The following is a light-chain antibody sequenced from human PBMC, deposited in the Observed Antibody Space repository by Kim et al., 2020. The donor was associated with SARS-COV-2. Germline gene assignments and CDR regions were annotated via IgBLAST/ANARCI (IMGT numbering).Light chain of an antibody. J-gene: IGLJ1*01. V-gene: IGLV2-11*01. CDR2: DVS. CDR1: SSSAGVDSN. Sequence: QAVTITFTGTSSSAGVDSNDSWYQQHPRKAPKIMIYDVSKRPSGVLDRFSGSKSGNTASLTISGLQAEDEADYYCCAYAGSYTYVFGTGTKVTVL. CDR3: CAYAGSYTYV.